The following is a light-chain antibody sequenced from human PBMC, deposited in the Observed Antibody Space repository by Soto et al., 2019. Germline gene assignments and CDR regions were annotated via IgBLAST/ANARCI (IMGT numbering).Light chain of an antibody. Sequence: EIVMTQSPATLSVSPGERATLSCRASQSVSSNLAWYQQKPGQAPRLLIYGASTRATGIPARFSGSGSGTEFTLTISSLQSEDFAIYFCLQYNNWPPDRTFGQGTKVEIK. V-gene: IGKV3-15*01. J-gene: IGKJ1*01. CDR1: QSVSSN. CDR2: GAS. CDR3: LQYNNWPPDRT.